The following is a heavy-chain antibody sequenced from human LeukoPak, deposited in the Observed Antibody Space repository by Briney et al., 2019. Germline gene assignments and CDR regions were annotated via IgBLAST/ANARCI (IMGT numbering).Heavy chain of an antibody. CDR2: ISSSSSYI. D-gene: IGHD3-10*01. CDR3: AREGSRGPYYFDY. V-gene: IGHV3-21*01. J-gene: IGHJ4*02. Sequence: PGGSLRLSCAASGFTFSSYSMNWVRQAPGKGLEWVSSISSSSSYIYYADSVKGRFTISRDNAKNSLYLQMNSLRAEDTAVYYCAREGSRGPYYFDYWGQGTLVTVSS. CDR1: GFTFSSYS.